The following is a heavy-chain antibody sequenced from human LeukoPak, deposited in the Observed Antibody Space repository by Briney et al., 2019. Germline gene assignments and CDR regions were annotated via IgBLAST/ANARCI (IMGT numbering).Heavy chain of an antibody. CDR2: LSGDGSST. J-gene: IGHJ4*02. CDR3: ATYGRDGYKGFY. CDR1: GFTFDDYA. V-gene: IGHV3-43*02. D-gene: IGHD5-24*01. Sequence: GGSLRLSCAASGFTFDDYAMHWVRQAPGKGLEWVSLLSGDGSSTYYADSVKGRFTTSRDNTKNSVYLHMNSLRAEDTAMYYCATYGRDGYKGFYWGQGTLVTVSS.